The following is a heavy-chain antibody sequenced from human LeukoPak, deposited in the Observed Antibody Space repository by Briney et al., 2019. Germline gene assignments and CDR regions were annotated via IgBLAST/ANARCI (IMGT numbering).Heavy chain of an antibody. Sequence: ASVKVSCKASGYTFTSYGISWVRQAPGQGLEWMGWISAYNGNTNYAQKLQGRVTMTTDTSTSTVYMELSSLRSEDTAVYYCARSSYYYDSSGYYTGGDYWGQGTLVTVSS. CDR1: GYTFTSYG. J-gene: IGHJ4*02. CDR2: ISAYNGNT. D-gene: IGHD3-22*01. CDR3: ARSSYYYDSSGYYTGGDY. V-gene: IGHV1-18*01.